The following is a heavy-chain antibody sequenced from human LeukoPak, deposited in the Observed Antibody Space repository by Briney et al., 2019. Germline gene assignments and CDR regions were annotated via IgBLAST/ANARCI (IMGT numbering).Heavy chain of an antibody. D-gene: IGHD6-13*01. CDR3: TRDRSHDY. CDR2: IRNKTYGGTT. V-gene: IGHV3-49*04. CDR1: GFTFGDYP. J-gene: IGHJ4*02. Sequence: GGSLRLSCTASGFTFGDYPITWVRQAPGKGLEWVGFIRNKTYGGTTEYAASVKGRFTISRDDSKSIAYLQMNSLKNEDIAVYYCTRDRSHDYWGPGTLVTVSP.